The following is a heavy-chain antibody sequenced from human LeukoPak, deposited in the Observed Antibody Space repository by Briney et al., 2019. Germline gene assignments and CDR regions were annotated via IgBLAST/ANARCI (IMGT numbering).Heavy chain of an antibody. CDR1: GFTFSSNY. J-gene: IGHJ6*03. V-gene: IGHV3-53*01. D-gene: IGHD3-10*01. CDR3: ASGSGSYRTPYYYMDV. CDR2: IYSGGST. Sequence: GGSLRLSCAAPGFTFSSNYMSWVRQAPGKGLEWVSVIYSGGSTYYADSVKGRFTISRDNSKNMLYLQMNNLRAEDTAVYYCASGSGSYRTPYYYMDVWGKGTTVTVSS.